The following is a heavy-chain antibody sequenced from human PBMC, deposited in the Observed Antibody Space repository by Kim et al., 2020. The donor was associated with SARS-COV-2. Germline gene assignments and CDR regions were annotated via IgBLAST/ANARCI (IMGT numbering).Heavy chain of an antibody. J-gene: IGHJ6*02. CDR2: IKQDGSEK. D-gene: IGHD5-18*01. CDR1: GFTFSSYW. CDR3: AIGLDSFGFWGGFYYYYAMYV. V-gene: IGHV3-7*01. Sequence: GGSLRLSCAASGFTFSSYWMSWVRQAPGKGLEWVANIKQDGSEKYYVDSVKGRFTISRDNAKNSLYLQVNSLRAEDTAVYYCAIGLDSFGFWGGFYYYYAMYVWGQVTTVTVSS.